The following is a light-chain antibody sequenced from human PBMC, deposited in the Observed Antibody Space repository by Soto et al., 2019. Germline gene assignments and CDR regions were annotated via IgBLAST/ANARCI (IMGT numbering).Light chain of an antibody. CDR3: SSYTPDYPI. CDR1: SDDVGRYDY. J-gene: IGLJ2*01. CDR2: DVN. V-gene: IGLV2-14*03. Sequence: QSALTQPASVSGSPGQSITISCTGASDDVGRYDYVSWYQRHPGKAPKVIIFDVNSRPSGVSHRFSGSKSGNTASLTISGLQAEDEADYYCSSYTPDYPIFGGGTKLTVL.